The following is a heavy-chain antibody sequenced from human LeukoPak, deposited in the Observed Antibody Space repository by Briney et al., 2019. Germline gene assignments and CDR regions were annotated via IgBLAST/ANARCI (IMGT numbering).Heavy chain of an antibody. CDR2: IYTSGST. CDR3: AREAPPPYYYGSGSYLFDY. V-gene: IGHV4-61*02. J-gene: IGHJ4*02. D-gene: IGHD3-10*01. Sequence: SQTLSLTCTVSGGSISSGNYYWSWIRQPAGKGLEWIGRIYTSGSTNYNPSLKSRVTISVDTSKNQFSLKLSSVTAADTAVYYCAREAPPPYYYGSGSYLFDYWGQGTLVTVSS. CDR1: GGSISSGNYY.